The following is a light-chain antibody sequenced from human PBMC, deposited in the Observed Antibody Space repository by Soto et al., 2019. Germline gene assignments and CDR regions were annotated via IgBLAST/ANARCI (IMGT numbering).Light chain of an antibody. Sequence: AIQLTQSPSSLSASVGDRVTITCRASQGISSAFAWYQQKPGKVPKLLIYDASSLESGVPSRFTGSGSGTDFTLTISSLQPEDFVTYYCQQFDTYPLTFGQGTRLEIK. CDR3: QQFDTYPLT. CDR1: QGISSA. CDR2: DAS. V-gene: IGKV1-13*02. J-gene: IGKJ5*01.